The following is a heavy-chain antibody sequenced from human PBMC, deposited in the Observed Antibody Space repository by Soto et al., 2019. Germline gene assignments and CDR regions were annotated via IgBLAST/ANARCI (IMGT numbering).Heavy chain of an antibody. CDR3: VKDILTIAAAGDYFEH. CDR2: ISDSGTRT. Sequence: EVQLLESGGGLVQPGGSLRLSCAASGFTFSSYAMTWVRQAPGKGLEWVSTISDSGTRTYYTDSVKGRFTMSRDNSKNALYLQMVGLRAEDTALYYCVKDILTIAAAGDYFEHWGQGALVTVSS. J-gene: IGHJ4*02. D-gene: IGHD6-13*01. V-gene: IGHV3-23*01. CDR1: GFTFSSYA.